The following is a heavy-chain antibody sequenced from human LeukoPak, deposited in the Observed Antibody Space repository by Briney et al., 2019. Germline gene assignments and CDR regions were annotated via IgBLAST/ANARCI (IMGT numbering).Heavy chain of an antibody. CDR3: AREGSGWYGWFDP. Sequence: SVKVSCKASGGTFSSYAISWVRQAPGQGLEWMGGIIPIFGTANYAQKFQGRVTITADESTSTAYMELSSLRSEDTAVYYCAREGSGWYGWFDPWGQGTLVTVSS. D-gene: IGHD6-19*01. V-gene: IGHV1-69*13. CDR1: GGTFSSYA. J-gene: IGHJ5*02. CDR2: IIPIFGTA.